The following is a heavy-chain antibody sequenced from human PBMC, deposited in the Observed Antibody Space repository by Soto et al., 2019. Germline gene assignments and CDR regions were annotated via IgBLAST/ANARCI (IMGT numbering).Heavy chain of an antibody. CDR2: ISWNGCDT. CDR1: GFTFDDYS. Sequence: EVQLVESGGVVVQPGGSLRLSCAASGFTFDDYSMHWVRQPPGKGLEWVSLISWNGCDTYYTDSVKGRFTISRDNRKNSLKLQMNSLRIEDTALYYCENDITAVAGTPNRFDQWGQGPLVTVSS. CDR3: ENDITAVAGTPNRFDQ. V-gene: IGHV3-43*01. D-gene: IGHD6-19*01. J-gene: IGHJ4*02.